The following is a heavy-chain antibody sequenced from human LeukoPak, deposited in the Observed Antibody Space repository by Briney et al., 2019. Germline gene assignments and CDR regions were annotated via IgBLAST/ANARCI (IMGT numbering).Heavy chain of an antibody. CDR2: LYGGGGA. Sequence: GGSLRLSCAASGFTVSGNYMSWVRQAPGKGLEWVSVLYGGGGASYADSVKGRFTISRDISQNTVYLHMNSLRAEGTAVYYCASRSNGYSNWYFDLWGRGTLVTVSS. CDR3: ASRSNGYSNWYFDL. J-gene: IGHJ2*01. V-gene: IGHV3-66*01. D-gene: IGHD5-24*01. CDR1: GFTVSGNY.